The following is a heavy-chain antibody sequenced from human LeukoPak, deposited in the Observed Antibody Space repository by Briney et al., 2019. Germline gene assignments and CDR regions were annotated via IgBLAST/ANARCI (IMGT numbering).Heavy chain of an antibody. CDR3: ARDPGSPDAFDI. CDR2: IYHSGST. Sequence: PSETLSLTCTVSGYSISSGYYWGRIRQPPGKGLEWIGSIYHSGSTYYNPSLKSRVTISVDTSKNQFSLKLSSVTAADTAVYYCARDPGSPDAFDIWGQGTMVTVSS. D-gene: IGHD3-10*01. CDR1: GYSISSGYY. V-gene: IGHV4-38-2*02. J-gene: IGHJ3*02.